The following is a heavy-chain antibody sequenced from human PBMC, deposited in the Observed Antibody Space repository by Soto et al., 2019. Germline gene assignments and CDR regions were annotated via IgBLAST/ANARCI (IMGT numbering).Heavy chain of an antibody. Sequence: GGSLRLSCAASGFTFSTDTMTWVRQAPGKGLEWVPSAGGSGDCTYYADSVKVRFTISRHNSKNTLYLQMNRLRAVDTAINYCAKAREVTLVRISLAQWGQGTLVTVSS. J-gene: IGHJ4*02. V-gene: IGHV3-23*01. D-gene: IGHD3-10*01. CDR3: AKAREVTLVRISLAQ. CDR2: AGGSGDCT. CDR1: GFTFSTDT.